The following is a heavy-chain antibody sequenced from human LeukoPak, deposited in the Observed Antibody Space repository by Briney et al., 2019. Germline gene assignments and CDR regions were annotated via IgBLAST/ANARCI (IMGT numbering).Heavy chain of an antibody. V-gene: IGHV4-59*01. CDR2: IYYSGST. CDR3: ARESEMATIKGPHYYFDY. CDR1: GGSISSYY. D-gene: IGHD5-24*01. J-gene: IGHJ4*02. Sequence: SETLSLTCTVSGGSISSYYWSWIRQPPGKGLEWIGYIYYSGSTNYNPSLKSRVTISVDTSRNQFSLTLSSVTAADTAVYYCARESEMATIKGPHYYFDYWGQGTLVTVSS.